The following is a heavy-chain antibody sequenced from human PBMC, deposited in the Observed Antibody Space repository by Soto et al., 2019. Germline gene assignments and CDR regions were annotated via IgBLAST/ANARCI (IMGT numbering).Heavy chain of an antibody. Sequence: GGSLRLSCAASGFTFSSYAMSWVRQAPGKGLEWVSAISGSGGSTYYADSVKGRFTISRDNPKNTLYLQMNSLRAEDTAVYYCAKSRRGIVVVITYFDYWGQGTLVTVSS. CDR1: GFTFSSYA. CDR2: ISGSGGST. CDR3: AKSRRGIVVVITYFDY. D-gene: IGHD3-22*01. J-gene: IGHJ4*02. V-gene: IGHV3-23*01.